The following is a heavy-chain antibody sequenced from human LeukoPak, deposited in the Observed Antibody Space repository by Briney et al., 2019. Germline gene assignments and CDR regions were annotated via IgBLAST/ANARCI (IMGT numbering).Heavy chain of an antibody. Sequence: ASVKVSCKASGYTFTGYYMHWVRQAPGQGLEWMGWINPNSGGTNYAQKFQGRVTMTRDTSISTAYMELRRLRSEDTAVYYCATTFCSGGSCYWDNWFDPWGQGTLVTVSS. CDR1: GYTFTGYY. V-gene: IGHV1-2*02. CDR2: INPNSGGT. J-gene: IGHJ5*02. CDR3: ATTFCSGGSCYWDNWFDP. D-gene: IGHD2-15*01.